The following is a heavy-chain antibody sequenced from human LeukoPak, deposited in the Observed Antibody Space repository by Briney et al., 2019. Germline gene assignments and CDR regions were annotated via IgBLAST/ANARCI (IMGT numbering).Heavy chain of an antibody. D-gene: IGHD3-10*01. J-gene: IGHJ3*02. CDR3: AREARYGSGRLNDAFDI. CDR1: GFTVSSNY. V-gene: IGHV3-53*01. Sequence: GGSLRLSCAASGFTVSSNYMSWVRQAPGKGLEWVSVIYSGGSTYFADSVKGRFTISRDNSKNTLYLQMNSLRAEDTAVYYCAREARYGSGRLNDAFDIWGQGTMVTVSS. CDR2: IYSGGST.